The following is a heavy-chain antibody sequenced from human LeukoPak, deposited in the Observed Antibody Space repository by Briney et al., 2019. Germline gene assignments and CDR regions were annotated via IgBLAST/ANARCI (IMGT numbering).Heavy chain of an antibody. Sequence: SETLSLTCAVYGGSFSGYYWSWIRQPPGKGLEWIGEINHGGSTNYNPSLKSRVTISVDTSKNQFSLKLSSVTAADTAVYYCARVHYYDSSGYYRYFDLWGRGTLVTVSS. CDR3: ARVHYYDSSGYYRYFDL. V-gene: IGHV4-34*01. J-gene: IGHJ2*01. D-gene: IGHD3-22*01. CDR1: GGSFSGYY. CDR2: INHGGST.